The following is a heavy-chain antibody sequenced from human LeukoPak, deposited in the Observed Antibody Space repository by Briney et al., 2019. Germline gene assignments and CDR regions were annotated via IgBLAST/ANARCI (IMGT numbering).Heavy chain of an antibody. D-gene: IGHD4-17*01. CDR3: ARVYGDYGRGVSGFDY. J-gene: IGHJ4*02. CDR1: GYTFTSYG. Sequence: ASVKVSCKASGYTFTSYGISWVRQAPGQGLEWMGWISAYNGNTNYAQKLQGRVTMTTDTSTSTAYMELRSLRSDDTAVYYCARVYGDYGRGVSGFDYWGQGTLVTASS. V-gene: IGHV1-18*01. CDR2: ISAYNGNT.